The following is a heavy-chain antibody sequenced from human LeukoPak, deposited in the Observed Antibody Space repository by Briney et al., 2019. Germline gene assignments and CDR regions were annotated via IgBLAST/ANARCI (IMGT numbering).Heavy chain of an antibody. CDR1: GYSISSGYY. CDR2: IYHSGST. Sequence: SETLSLTCTVSGYSISSGYYWGWIRQPPGKWLEWIGSIYHSGSTYYNPSLKSRVTISVDTSKNQFSLKLSSVTAADTAVYYCASTGYSSYYYYMDVWGKGTTVTVSS. D-gene: IGHD4-11*01. J-gene: IGHJ6*03. V-gene: IGHV4-38-2*02. CDR3: ASTGYSSYYYYMDV.